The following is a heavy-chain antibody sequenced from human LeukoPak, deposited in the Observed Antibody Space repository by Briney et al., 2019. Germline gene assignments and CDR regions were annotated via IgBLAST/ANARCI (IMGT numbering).Heavy chain of an antibody. J-gene: IGHJ4*02. CDR3: ARLSSSWYDRIKNFDY. CDR2: IYYSGST. V-gene: IGHV4-39*01. D-gene: IGHD6-13*01. CDR1: GGSISSSSYY. Sequence: SETLSLTCTVSGGSISSSSYYWGWIRQPPGTGLEWIGSIYYSGSTYYNPSLKSRVTISVDTSKNQFSLKLSSVTAADTAVYYCARLSSSWYDRIKNFDYWGQGTLVTVSS.